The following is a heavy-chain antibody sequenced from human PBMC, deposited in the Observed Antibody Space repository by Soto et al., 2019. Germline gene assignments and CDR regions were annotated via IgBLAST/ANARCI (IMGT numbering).Heavy chain of an antibody. V-gene: IGHV1-69*13. D-gene: IGHD2-2*01. J-gene: IGHJ4*02. Sequence: SVKVSCKASGGTFSSYASSWVRQAPGQGLEWMGGIIPIFGTANYAQKFQGRVTITADESTSTAYMELSSLRSEDTAVYYCARWCCTPAVVLPDSWVLEYGGQRTLVPVSS. CDR1: GGTFSSYA. CDR2: IIPIFGTA. CDR3: ARWCCTPAVVLPDSWVLEY.